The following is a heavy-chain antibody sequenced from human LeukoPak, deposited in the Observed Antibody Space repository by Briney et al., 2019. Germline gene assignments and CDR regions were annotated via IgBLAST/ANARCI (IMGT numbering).Heavy chain of an antibody. V-gene: IGHV3-30*18. Sequence: GGSLRLSCAASGFTVISNYMSWVRQAPGKGLEWVAVISYDGSNKYYADSVKGQFTISRDNSKNTLYLQMNSLRAEDTAVYYCAKAHYPHYGGNQYYFDYWGQGTLVTVSS. CDR1: GFTVISNY. D-gene: IGHD4-23*01. CDR3: AKAHYPHYGGNQYYFDY. J-gene: IGHJ4*02. CDR2: ISYDGSNK.